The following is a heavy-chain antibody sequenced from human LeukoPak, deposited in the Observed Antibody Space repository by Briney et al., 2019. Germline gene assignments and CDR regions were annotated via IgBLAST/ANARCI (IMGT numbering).Heavy chain of an antibody. CDR2: IGSGGSPI. CDR3: AREARATFRSAFDI. Sequence: GGSLRLSCAASGFTFSNYPMNWVRQAPGKGLEWVSYIGSGGSPIYYADSVRGRFSISRDNAKNSLYLQMNSLRAEDTAVYYCAREARATFRSAFDIWGQGTMVTVSS. V-gene: IGHV3-48*04. CDR1: GFTFSNYP. J-gene: IGHJ3*02. D-gene: IGHD1-26*01.